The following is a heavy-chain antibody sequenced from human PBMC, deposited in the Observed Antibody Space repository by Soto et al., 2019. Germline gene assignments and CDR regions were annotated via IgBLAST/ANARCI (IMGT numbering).Heavy chain of an antibody. Sequence: SETLSLTGTVSGGSISSSSYYMSGIRQPPGKWLEWIGSIYYSGSPYYNPSLKSRVTISVDTSKNQFSLKLSSVTAADTAVYYCAKGRRITIFGVVVGYYGMDVWGQGTTVTV. CDR2: IYYSGSP. CDR3: AKGRRITIFGVVVGYYGMDV. CDR1: GGSISSSSYY. V-gene: IGHV4-39*01. J-gene: IGHJ6*02. D-gene: IGHD3-3*01.